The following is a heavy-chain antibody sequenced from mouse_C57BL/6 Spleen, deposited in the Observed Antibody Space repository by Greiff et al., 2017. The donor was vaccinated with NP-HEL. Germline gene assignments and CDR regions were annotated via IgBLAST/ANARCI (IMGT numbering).Heavy chain of an antibody. V-gene: IGHV1-53*01. CDR3: AIYYYGRKDYFDY. CDR2: INPSNGGT. CDR1: GYTFTSYW. J-gene: IGHJ2*01. Sequence: QVQLQQPGAELVRPGSSVKLSCKASGYTFTSYWMHWVKQRPGQGLEWIGNINPSNGGTNYNEKFKSKATLTVDKSSSTAYMQLSSLTSEDSAVYYCAIYYYGRKDYFDYWGQGTTLTVSS. D-gene: IGHD1-1*01.